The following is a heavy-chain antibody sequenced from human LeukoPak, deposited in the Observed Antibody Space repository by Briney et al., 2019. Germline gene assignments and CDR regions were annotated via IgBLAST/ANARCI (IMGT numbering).Heavy chain of an antibody. CDR1: GFTFSNAW. CDR2: IKSKTDGGTK. J-gene: IGHJ4*02. D-gene: IGHD1-1*01. CDR3: TTHLETGVNFDY. Sequence: PGGSLRLSCAASGFTFSNAWMSWVRQARGKGREWVGRIKSKTDGGTKDYAAPVKGRFAISRDDSNNTLCIQIHPLKPEDTTVYYCTTHLETGVNFDYWGQGTLVTASS. V-gene: IGHV3-15*01.